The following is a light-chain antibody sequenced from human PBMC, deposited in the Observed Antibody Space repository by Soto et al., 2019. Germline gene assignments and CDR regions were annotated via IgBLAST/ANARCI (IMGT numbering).Light chain of an antibody. V-gene: IGKV3-20*01. CDR1: QSVSNNY. J-gene: IGKJ5*01. CDR3: QQYGSSPPIT. CDR2: GAS. Sequence: EIVLTQSPGTLSLSPGERATLSCRASQSVSNNYLAWYQQKPGQAPRLLIYGASSRATGIPDRFTGSGSGTDFTLTIARLEPADYVVYYCQQYGSSPPITFGQGTRLDIK.